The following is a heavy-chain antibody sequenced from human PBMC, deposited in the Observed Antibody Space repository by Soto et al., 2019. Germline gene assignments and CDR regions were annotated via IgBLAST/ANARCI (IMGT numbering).Heavy chain of an antibody. J-gene: IGHJ2*01. D-gene: IGHD4-17*01. CDR2: IYYSGST. Sequence: SETLSLTCTVSGGSISSSSYYWGWIRQPPGKGLEWIGSIYYSGSTYYNPSLKSRVTISVDTSKNQFSLKLSSVTAADTAVYYCARRDGDYVWYLDLWGRGTLVTVSS. CDR3: ARRDGDYVWYLDL. CDR1: GGSISSSSYY. V-gene: IGHV4-39*01.